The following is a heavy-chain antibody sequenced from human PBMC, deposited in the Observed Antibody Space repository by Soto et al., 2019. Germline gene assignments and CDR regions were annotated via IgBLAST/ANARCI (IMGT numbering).Heavy chain of an antibody. CDR1: GFPFSSYS. CDR2: INTITVFI. J-gene: IGHJ4*02. CDR3: ARDSREYNAYDYN. D-gene: IGHD5-12*01. Sequence: SLRLSCAASGFPFSSYSMNWVRQAPGKGLEWVSINTITVFIDYADSVKGRFTISRDNAKSSLFLQMNSLRAEDTAVYYCARDSREYNAYDYNWGQGTLVTVSS. V-gene: IGHV3-21*01.